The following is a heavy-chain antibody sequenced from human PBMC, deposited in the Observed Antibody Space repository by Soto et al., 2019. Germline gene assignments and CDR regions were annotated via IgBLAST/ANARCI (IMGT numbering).Heavy chain of an antibody. Sequence: QVQLVESGGGVVQPGRSLRLSCAASGFTFSSYAMHWVRQAPGKGLGWVAVISYDGSNKYYADSVKGRFTISRDNSKNTLYLQMNSLRAEDTAVYYCARDLPWGYENYYYYGMDVWGQGTTVTVSS. CDR2: ISYDGSNK. CDR3: ARDLPWGYENYYYYGMDV. CDR1: GFTFSSYA. J-gene: IGHJ6*02. D-gene: IGHD7-27*01. V-gene: IGHV3-30-3*01.